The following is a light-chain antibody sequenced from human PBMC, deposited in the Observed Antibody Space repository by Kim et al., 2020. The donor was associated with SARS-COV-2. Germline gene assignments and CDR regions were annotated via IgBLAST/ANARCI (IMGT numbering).Light chain of an antibody. CDR3: QQRSNWPPIT. CDR1: QSVSSY. Sequence: SPGERATRSGRASQSVSSYLAWYQQKPGQAPRLRIYDASNRATGIPARFSGSGSGTDFTLTISSLEPEDFAVYYCQQRSNWPPITFGQGTRLEIK. CDR2: DAS. J-gene: IGKJ5*01. V-gene: IGKV3-11*01.